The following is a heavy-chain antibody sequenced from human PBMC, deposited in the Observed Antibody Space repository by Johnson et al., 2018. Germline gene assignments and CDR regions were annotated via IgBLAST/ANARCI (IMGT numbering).Heavy chain of an antibody. J-gene: IGHJ1*01. CDR3: AKDRRSGSSNFQH. CDR2: IPYAGSNK. CDR1: GFTFSSYG. D-gene: IGHD3-10*01. V-gene: IGHV3-30*18. Sequence: QAQLGQAGGGVVQPGRSLRPCCAASGFTFSSYGMHWVRQAQGKGMEWEAVIPYAGSNKYFADSVTGRFTISRDNSKNTLYLQMNRLRADDTAVYYCAKDRRSGSSNFQHWGQGTLVTVSS.